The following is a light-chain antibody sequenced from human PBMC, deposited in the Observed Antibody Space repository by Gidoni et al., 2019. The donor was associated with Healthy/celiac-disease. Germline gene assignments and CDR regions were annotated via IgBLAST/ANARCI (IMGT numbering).Light chain of an antibody. CDR1: QSVSSSY. CDR3: QQYGSSPPGIT. Sequence: EIVLTQSPGTLSLSPGERATLSCRASQSVSSSYLAWYQQKPGQAPRLLIYGASSRATGIPDRFSGRGSGTDFTLTISRLEPEDFAVYYCQQYGSSPPGITCGQGTRLEIK. V-gene: IGKV3-20*01. CDR2: GAS. J-gene: IGKJ5*01.